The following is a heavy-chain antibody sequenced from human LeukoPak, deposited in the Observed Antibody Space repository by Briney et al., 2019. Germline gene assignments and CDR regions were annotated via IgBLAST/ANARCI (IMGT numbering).Heavy chain of an antibody. CDR2: ISGSGGST. J-gene: IGHJ4*02. CDR1: GFTFSNYA. Sequence: GGSLRLSCAASGFTFSNYAMSWVRQAPGKGLEWVSAISGSGGSTYYADSVKGRFTISRDNSKNTLYLQMNSLRAEDTAVYYCAKDKLVVYASYYFDYWGQGTLVTVSS. V-gene: IGHV3-23*01. D-gene: IGHD2-8*02. CDR3: AKDKLVVYASYYFDY.